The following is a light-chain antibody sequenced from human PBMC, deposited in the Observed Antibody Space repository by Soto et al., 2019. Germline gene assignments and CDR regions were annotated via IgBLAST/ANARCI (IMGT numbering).Light chain of an antibody. CDR1: SNDVGKYNV. J-gene: IGLJ3*02. CDR3: CSYAGSDTWV. V-gene: IGLV2-23*01. CDR2: EDT. Sequence: QSALTQPASVSGSPGQSITMSCTGTSNDVGKYNVVSWYQQHAGKAPKLIIYEDTKRPSGLFNRFSGSKSGNTASLTISGLQAEDEDDYYCCSYAGSDTWVFGGGTKLTVL.